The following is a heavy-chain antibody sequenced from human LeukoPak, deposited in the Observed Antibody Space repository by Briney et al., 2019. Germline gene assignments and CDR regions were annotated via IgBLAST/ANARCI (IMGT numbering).Heavy chain of an antibody. CDR1: GFTVGGNY. V-gene: IGHV3-53*05. D-gene: IGHD3-22*01. CDR3: ARLTYYYDSSGPW. J-gene: IGHJ4*02. CDR2: IYSGGNT. Sequence: GGSLRLSCAAAGFTVGGNYMSWVRQAPGKGLEWVSVIYSGGNTYYADSVKGRFTISRDNSKNTLYLQMGSLRAEDMAVYYCARLTYYYDSSGPWWGQGTLVTVSS.